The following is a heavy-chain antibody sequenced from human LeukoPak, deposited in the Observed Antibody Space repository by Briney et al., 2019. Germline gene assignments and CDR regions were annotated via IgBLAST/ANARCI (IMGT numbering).Heavy chain of an antibody. CDR3: ARTYCSGGSCYHLDY. J-gene: IGHJ4*02. CDR2: MNGNSGVT. D-gene: IGHD2-15*01. V-gene: IGHV1-2*06. CDR1: GYAFTDYF. Sequence: ASVKVSCKASGYAFTDYFIHWVRQAPGQGPEWMGRMNGNSGVTMYAQTLQDRVTMTRDTSISTAYMELSRLTSDDTAVYYCARTYCSGGSCYHLDYWGQGTLVTVSS.